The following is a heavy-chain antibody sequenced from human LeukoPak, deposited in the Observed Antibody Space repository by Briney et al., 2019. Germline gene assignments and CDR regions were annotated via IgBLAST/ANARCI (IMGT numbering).Heavy chain of an antibody. CDR1: GGTFSSYA. J-gene: IGHJ6*03. CDR2: IIPIFGTA. CDR3: ARPSGGITGTDYYYYYMDV. V-gene: IGHV1-69*06. D-gene: IGHD1-20*01. Sequence: GASVKVSCKASGGTFSSYAISWVRQAPGQGLEWMGGIIPIFGTATYAQKFQGRVTITADKSTSTAYVELSSLRSEDTAVYYCARPSGGITGTDYYYYYMDVWGKGTTVTVSS.